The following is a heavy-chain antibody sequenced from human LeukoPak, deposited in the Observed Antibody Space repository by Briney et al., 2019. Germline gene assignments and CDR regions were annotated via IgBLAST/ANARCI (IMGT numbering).Heavy chain of an antibody. CDR2: ISSSGTTI. CDR1: GFTFSSYE. V-gene: IGHV3-48*03. Sequence: GGSLRLSCAASGFTFSSYEMNWVRQAPGKGLEWVSYISSSGTTIHYADSVKGRFTISRDNAKNSLYLQMNSLRAEDTAVYYCARGRDGFSVYFDYWGQGTLVTVSS. J-gene: IGHJ4*02. CDR3: ARGRDGFSVYFDY. D-gene: IGHD5-24*01.